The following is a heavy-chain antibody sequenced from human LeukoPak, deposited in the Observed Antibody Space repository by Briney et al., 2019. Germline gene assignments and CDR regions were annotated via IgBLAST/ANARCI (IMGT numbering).Heavy chain of an antibody. Sequence: SETLSLTCGVSGGSITTTNWWTWVRQPPGKGLEWIGEVHLDGRTNYNPSLECRLTISVDLSENHISLRLTSVTAADTAVYYCAREGGFYRPLDYSGQGTLVTVSS. CDR1: GGSITTTNW. V-gene: IGHV4-4*02. CDR2: VHLDGRT. CDR3: AREGGFYRPLDY. D-gene: IGHD3-3*01. J-gene: IGHJ4*02.